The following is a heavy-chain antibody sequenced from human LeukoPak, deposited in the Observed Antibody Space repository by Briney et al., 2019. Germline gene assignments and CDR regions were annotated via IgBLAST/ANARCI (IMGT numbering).Heavy chain of an antibody. J-gene: IGHJ4*02. D-gene: IGHD5-18*01. V-gene: IGHV3-21*01. CDR1: GFTFSSYS. CDR2: ISSSSSYI. Sequence: GGSLRLSCAASGFTFSSYSLNWVRQAPGKGLDGVSSISSSSSYIYYADSVKGRFTISRDNAKNSLYLQMNSLRAEDTAVYYCARSIRGYSYGYVRWGQGTLVTVSS. CDR3: ARSIRGYSYGYVR.